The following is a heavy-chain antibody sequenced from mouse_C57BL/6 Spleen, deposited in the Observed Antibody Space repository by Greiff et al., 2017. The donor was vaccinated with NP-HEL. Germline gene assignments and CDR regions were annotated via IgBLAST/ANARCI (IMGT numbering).Heavy chain of an antibody. CDR3: ERGGSSYYYFDY. J-gene: IGHJ2*01. CDR2: IYPGDGDS. D-gene: IGHD1-1*01. V-gene: IGHV1-80*01. Sequence: LQESGAELVKPGASVKLSCKASGYAFSSYWMNWVKQRPGKGLEWIGQIYPGDGDSNSDGKFKGKATLTADKSSSPAYMQLSSLTSEDSAVYFCERGGSSYYYFDYWGQGTTLTVSS. CDR1: GYAFSSYW.